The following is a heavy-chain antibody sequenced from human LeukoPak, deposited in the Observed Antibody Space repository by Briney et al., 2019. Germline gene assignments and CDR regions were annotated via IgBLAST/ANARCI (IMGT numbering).Heavy chain of an antibody. CDR1: GYTFTSYY. Sequence: SVKVSCKASGYTFTSYYMHWVRQAPGQGLEWMGIINPSGGSTSYAQKFQGRVTMTRDTSTSTVYMELSSLRSEDTAVYYCAFPQKGSSSWYSLDYWGQGTLVTVSS. D-gene: IGHD6-13*01. J-gene: IGHJ4*02. V-gene: IGHV1-46*01. CDR2: INPSGGST. CDR3: AFPQKGSSSWYSLDY.